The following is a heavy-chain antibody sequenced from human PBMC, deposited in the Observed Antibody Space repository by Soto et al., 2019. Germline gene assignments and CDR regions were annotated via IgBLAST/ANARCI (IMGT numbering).Heavy chain of an antibody. Sequence: PSETLSLTCTVSGGSISSSSYYWGWIRQPPGKGLEWIGSIYYSGSTYYNPSLKSRVTISVDTSKNQFSLKLSSVTAADTAVYYCARHRTGDGYNLNCFDPWGQGTLATVSS. CDR1: GGSISSSSYY. CDR2: IYYSGST. V-gene: IGHV4-39*01. D-gene: IGHD5-18*01. CDR3: ARHRTGDGYNLNCFDP. J-gene: IGHJ5*02.